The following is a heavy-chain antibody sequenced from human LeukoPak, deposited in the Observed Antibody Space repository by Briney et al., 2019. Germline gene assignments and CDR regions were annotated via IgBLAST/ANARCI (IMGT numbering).Heavy chain of an antibody. CDR1: GFTFSSYA. V-gene: IGHV3-30-3*01. J-gene: IGHJ4*02. Sequence: GGSLRLSCAASGFTFSSYAMSWVRQAPGKGLEWVAVISYDGSNKYYADSVKGRFTISRDNSKNTLYLQMNSLRAEDTAVYYCARDRGVVTAFDYWGQGTLVTVSS. D-gene: IGHD2-21*02. CDR2: ISYDGSNK. CDR3: ARDRGVVTAFDY.